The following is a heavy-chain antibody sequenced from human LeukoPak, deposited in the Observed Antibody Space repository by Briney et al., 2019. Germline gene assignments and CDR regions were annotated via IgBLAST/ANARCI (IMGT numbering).Heavy chain of an antibody. J-gene: IGHJ5*02. CDR3: ARASSSGGPNWFDP. V-gene: IGHV3-7*01. Sequence: PGGSLRLSCAASGFTFSSYWMSWVRQAPGKGLEWVANIKQDGSEKYYADSVKGRFTISRDNAKNSLYLQMNSLRAEDTAVYYCARASSSGGPNWFDPWGQGTLVTVSS. CDR2: IKQDGSEK. D-gene: IGHD6-13*01. CDR1: GFTFSSYW.